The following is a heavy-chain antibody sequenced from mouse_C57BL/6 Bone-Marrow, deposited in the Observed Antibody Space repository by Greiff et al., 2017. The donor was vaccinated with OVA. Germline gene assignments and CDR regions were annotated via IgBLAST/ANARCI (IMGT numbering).Heavy chain of an antibody. Sequence: VQLQQPGAELVKPGASVKLSCKASGYTFTSYWMHWVKQRPGQGLEWIGMIHPTSGSTNYNEKFKSKATLTVDKSSSTAYMQLSSLTSEDSAVYYCARSEYYGSRAWFAYWGQGTLVTVSA. CDR3: ARSEYYGSRAWFAY. CDR2: IHPTSGST. CDR1: GYTFTSYW. J-gene: IGHJ3*01. D-gene: IGHD1-1*01. V-gene: IGHV1-64*01.